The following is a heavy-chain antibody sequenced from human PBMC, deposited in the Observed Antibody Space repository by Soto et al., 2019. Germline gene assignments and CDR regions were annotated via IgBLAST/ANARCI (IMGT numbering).Heavy chain of an antibody. CDR2: ISSTSTTI. Sequence: PGGSLRLSCAASGLTFTTYSLSWVRQAPGKGLEWVSYISSTSTTIYYADSVKGRFTISRDNVKNSLYLEMNSLRVEDTAVYYCATEAGVTWGQGTPVTVSS. CDR1: GLTFTTYS. J-gene: IGHJ5*02. V-gene: IGHV3-48*01. D-gene: IGHD2-21*01. CDR3: ATEAGVT.